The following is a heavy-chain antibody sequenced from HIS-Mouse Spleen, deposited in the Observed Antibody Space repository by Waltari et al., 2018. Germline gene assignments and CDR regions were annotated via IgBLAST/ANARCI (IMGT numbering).Heavy chain of an antibody. CDR1: GFTFSSYG. CDR2: ISYDGSNK. Sequence: QVQLVESGGGVVQPGRSLRLSCAASGFTFSSYGMHWVRQAQAKGVGWGAVISYDGSNKYYADSLKGRFTISRENSKNTLYLQMNSLRAEDTAVYYCAKDKHHAFDYWGQGTLVTVSS. V-gene: IGHV3-30*18. CDR3: AKDKHHAFDY. J-gene: IGHJ4*02.